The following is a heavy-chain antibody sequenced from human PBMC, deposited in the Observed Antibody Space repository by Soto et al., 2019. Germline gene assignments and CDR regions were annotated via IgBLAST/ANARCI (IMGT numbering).Heavy chain of an antibody. CDR3: ARSSSTSFHYYYYMDV. V-gene: IGHV3-48*01. CDR2: ISSSSSTI. Sequence: GGSLRLSCAASGFTFSSYSMNWVRQAPGKGLEWVSYISSSSSTIYYADSVKGRFTISRDNAKNSLYLQMNSLRAEDTAVYYCARSSSTSFHYYYYMDVWGKGTTVTVSS. J-gene: IGHJ6*03. CDR1: GFTFSSYS. D-gene: IGHD2-2*01.